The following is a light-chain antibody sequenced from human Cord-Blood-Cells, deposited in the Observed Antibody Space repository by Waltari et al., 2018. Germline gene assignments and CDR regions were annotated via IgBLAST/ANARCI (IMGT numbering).Light chain of an antibody. CDR2: AAS. CDR3: QQSYSTPYT. J-gene: IGKJ2*01. V-gene: IGKV1-39*01. Sequence: DIQMTQPPSSLSASLGDRVTITCRASKSISSYLNWYQQKPGKAPKLLIYAASSLQSGFPSRFSGSGSGTDFTLTISSLQPEDFATYYCQQSYSTPYTFGQGTKLEIK. CDR1: KSISSY.